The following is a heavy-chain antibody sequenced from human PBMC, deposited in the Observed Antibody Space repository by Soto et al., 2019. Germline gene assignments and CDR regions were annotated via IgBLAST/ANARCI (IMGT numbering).Heavy chain of an antibody. V-gene: IGHV4-4*02. CDR2: IYHSGST. CDR1: GGSISSSNW. D-gene: IGHD3-10*01. J-gene: IGHJ5*02. Sequence: SETLSLTCAVSGGSISSSNWWSWVRQPPGKGLEWIGEIYHSGSTNYNPSLKSRVTISVDKSKNQFSLKLSSVTAADTAVYYCARYYSGQGRRNNWFAPWGQGTLVTVSS. CDR3: ARYYSGQGRRNNWFAP.